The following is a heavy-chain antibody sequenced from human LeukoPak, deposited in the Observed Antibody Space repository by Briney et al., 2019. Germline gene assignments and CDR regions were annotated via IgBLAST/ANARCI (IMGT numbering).Heavy chain of an antibody. D-gene: IGHD5-24*01. CDR2: IYPGNSDT. J-gene: IGHJ5*02. Sequence: GESLKISCKGSGYTFSSSWIGWVRQMPGRGLEWMGIIYPGNSDTTYSPSFQGRVTISADKSISTAYLQWSSLKASDTAIYYCARVEMATGWFDPWGQGTLVTVSS. CDR1: GYTFSSSW. CDR3: ARVEMATGWFDP. V-gene: IGHV5-51*01.